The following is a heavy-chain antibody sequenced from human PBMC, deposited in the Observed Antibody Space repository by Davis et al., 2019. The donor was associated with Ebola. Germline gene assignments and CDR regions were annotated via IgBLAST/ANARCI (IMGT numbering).Heavy chain of an antibody. J-gene: IGHJ6*02. V-gene: IGHV3-48*03. CDR3: ARGYCSSTSCSQTTYYGMDV. CDR2: ISSSGSTI. D-gene: IGHD2-2*01. Sequence: GESLKISCAASGFTFSGSAMHWVRQAPGKGLEWVSYISSSGSTIYYADSVKGRFTISRDNAKNSLFLQMNGLRAEDTAVYYCARGYCSSTSCSQTTYYGMDVWGQGTTVTVSS. CDR1: GFTFSGSA.